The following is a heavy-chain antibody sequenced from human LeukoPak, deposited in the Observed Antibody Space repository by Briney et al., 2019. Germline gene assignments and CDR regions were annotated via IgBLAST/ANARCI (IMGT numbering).Heavy chain of an antibody. V-gene: IGHV1-2*02. CDR3: TRNHSSAFDY. J-gene: IGHJ4*02. CDR2: ITPGSGGT. D-gene: IGHD6-19*01. CDR1: GYTFTAYF. Sequence: GASVKVSCRASGYTFTAYFIHWVRQAPGQGLEWMGWITPGSGGTNYAQKSQGSVTMTTDTSISTAYMELHNLRSDDTAVYYCTRNHSSAFDYWGQGTLITVSS.